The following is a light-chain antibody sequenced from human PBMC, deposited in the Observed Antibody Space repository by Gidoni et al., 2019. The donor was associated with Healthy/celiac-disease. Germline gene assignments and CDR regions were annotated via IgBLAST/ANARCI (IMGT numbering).Light chain of an antibody. CDR1: SSDVGGYNY. Sequence: QSALTQPASVSGSPGQSITISCTVTSSDVGGYNYVSWYQQHPGKAPKLMIYEVSNRPSGVSNRFSGSKSGNTASLTISGLQAEDEADYYCSSYTSSSTLVFGGGTKLTV. CDR3: SSYTSSSTLV. J-gene: IGLJ2*01. V-gene: IGLV2-14*01. CDR2: EVS.